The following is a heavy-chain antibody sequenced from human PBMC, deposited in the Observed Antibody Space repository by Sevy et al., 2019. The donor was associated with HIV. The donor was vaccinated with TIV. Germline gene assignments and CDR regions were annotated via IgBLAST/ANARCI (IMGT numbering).Heavy chain of an antibody. CDR3: ARETTVTTGGYYYYYMDV. J-gene: IGHJ6*03. V-gene: IGHV1-2*02. CDR1: GYTFTGYY. CDR2: INPNSGGT. D-gene: IGHD4-4*01. Sequence: ASVKVSCKASGYTFTGYYMHWVRQAPGQGLEWMGWINPNSGGTNYAQKFQGRVTMTRDTSISTANMELSRLRSDDTAVYYCARETTVTTGGYYYYYMDVWGKGTTVTVSS.